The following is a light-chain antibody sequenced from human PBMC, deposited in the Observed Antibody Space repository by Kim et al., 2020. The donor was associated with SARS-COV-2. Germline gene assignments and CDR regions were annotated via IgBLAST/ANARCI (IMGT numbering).Light chain of an antibody. J-gene: IGLJ3*02. Sequence: SYELTQPPSVSVAPGKTARITCGGNNIGSKSVHWYQQKPGQAPVLVIYYDSDRPSGIPERFSGSNSGNTATLNISRVEAGDEADYYCQVWDSSSDHHWVF. V-gene: IGLV3-21*04. CDR3: QVWDSSSDHHWV. CDR2: YDS. CDR1: NIGSKS.